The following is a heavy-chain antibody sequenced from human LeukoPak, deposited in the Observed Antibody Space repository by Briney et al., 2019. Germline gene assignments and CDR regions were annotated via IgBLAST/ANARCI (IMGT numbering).Heavy chain of an antibody. Sequence: GGSLRLSCAASGFTFSSYSMTWVRQAPGKGLEWVSYISSSSSTIYYADSVKGRFTISRDNAKNSLYLQMNSLRAEDAAVYYCAGARAVGATTLVYWGQGTLVTVSS. V-gene: IGHV3-48*01. CDR2: ISSSSSTI. D-gene: IGHD1-26*01. J-gene: IGHJ4*02. CDR3: AGARAVGATTLVY. CDR1: GFTFSSYS.